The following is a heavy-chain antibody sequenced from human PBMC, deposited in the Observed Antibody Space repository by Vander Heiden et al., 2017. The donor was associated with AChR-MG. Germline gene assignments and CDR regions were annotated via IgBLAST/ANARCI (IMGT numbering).Heavy chain of an antibody. CDR2: TRNKADSHTT. CDR1: GFSFSDHY. Sequence: EVQLVESGGGLVQPGGSLRLSCAASGFSFSDHYMDWVRQAPGKGLEWVGRTRNKADSHTTEYAAAVRGRFTISRDDSKNSLYLQMNRMETEDTAVYYCARLKAPVTNGMDVWGQGTTVTVSS. V-gene: IGHV3-72*01. D-gene: IGHD4-17*01. J-gene: IGHJ6*02. CDR3: ARLKAPVTNGMDV.